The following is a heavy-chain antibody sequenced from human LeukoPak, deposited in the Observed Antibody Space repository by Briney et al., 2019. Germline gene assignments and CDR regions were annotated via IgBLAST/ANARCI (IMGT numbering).Heavy chain of an antibody. D-gene: IGHD5-12*01. J-gene: IGHJ6*02. CDR2: ISSSGSTI. V-gene: IGHV3-11*01. Sequence: GGSLRLSCAASGFTFSDYYMSWIRQAPGKGLEWVSYISSSGSTIYYADSVKGRFAISRDNAKNSLYLQMNSLRAEDTAVYYCARDFSGYSGYVWYGMDVWGQGTTVTVSS. CDR3: ARDFSGYSGYVWYGMDV. CDR1: GFTFSDYY.